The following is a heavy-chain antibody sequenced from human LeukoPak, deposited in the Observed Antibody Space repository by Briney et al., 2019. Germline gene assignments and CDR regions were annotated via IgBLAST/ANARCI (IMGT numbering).Heavy chain of an antibody. CDR2: INPNSGGS. J-gene: IGHJ4*02. V-gene: IGHV1-2*02. CDR1: GYTFTAYY. Sequence: ASVKVSCKASGYTFTAYYMHWVRQAPGQGLEWMGWINPNSGGSDYAQKFQGRVTMTRDTSTTTVYMELRSLRSDDTAMYYCTRDRSASGSQNYWGQGTLVTVSS. D-gene: IGHD1-26*01. CDR3: TRDRSASGSQNY.